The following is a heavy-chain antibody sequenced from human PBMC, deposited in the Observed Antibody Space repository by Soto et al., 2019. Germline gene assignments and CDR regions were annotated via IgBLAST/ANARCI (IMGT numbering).Heavy chain of an antibody. CDR2: IKGIDDGGTT. CDR3: TTTFGDNDDDAFDV. CDR1: GFTFRFAW. J-gene: IGHJ3*01. Sequence: DVQLVESGGGLVKPGGSVRLSCAGSGFTFRFAWLNWVRQAPGKGLEWVGRIKGIDDGGTTEVAPPVTGRCTITRDDSKDIMYLQLDSLESEDTGVYYCTTTFGDNDDDAFDVWGQGTMVIVSS. D-gene: IGHD1-1*01. V-gene: IGHV3-15*07.